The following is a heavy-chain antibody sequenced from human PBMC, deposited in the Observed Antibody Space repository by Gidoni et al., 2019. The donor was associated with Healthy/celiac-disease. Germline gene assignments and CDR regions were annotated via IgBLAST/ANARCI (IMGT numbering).Heavy chain of an antibody. CDR3: ARSGREDYVWGSYRCVPGSWRHFDY. V-gene: IGHV4-38-2*02. CDR2: IYHSGST. Sequence: QVQLQESGPGLVKPSATLSLTCTVSVSSISSGSYWGWIRQPPGKGLERIGSIYHSGSTYYHPSIKSGVTRSVDTSKSQFSLKLSSVTAADTAVYYGARSGREDYVWGSYRCVPGSWRHFDYWGQGTLVTVSS. J-gene: IGHJ4*02. D-gene: IGHD3-16*02. CDR1: VSSISSGSY.